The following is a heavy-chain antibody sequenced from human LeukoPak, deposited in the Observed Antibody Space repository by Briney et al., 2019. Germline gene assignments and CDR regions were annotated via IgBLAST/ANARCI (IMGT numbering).Heavy chain of an antibody. J-gene: IGHJ5*02. CDR1: GFTFSSYG. Sequence: GGSLRLSCAASGFTFSSYGMHWVRQAPGKGLEWVAFIRYDGSNKYYAESVKGRFTISRDNSKNTLYLQMNSLRAEDTAVYYCAKGVYDFWSGYYPNNNWFDPWGQGTLVTVSS. CDR2: IRYDGSNK. V-gene: IGHV3-30*02. CDR3: AKGVYDFWSGYYPNNNWFDP. D-gene: IGHD3-3*01.